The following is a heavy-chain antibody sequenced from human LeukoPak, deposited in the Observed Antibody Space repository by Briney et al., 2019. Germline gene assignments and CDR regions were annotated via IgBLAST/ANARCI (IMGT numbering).Heavy chain of an antibody. CDR3: ARERTDYDILTGSRYYYYYMDV. Sequence: GGSLRLSCEASGFTFSDYWMNWVRQAPGKGLEWVSSISSSSSYIYYADSVKGRFTISRDNAKNSLYLQMNSLRAEDTAVYYCARERTDYDILTGSRYYYYYMDVWGKGTTVTVSS. V-gene: IGHV3-21*01. CDR2: ISSSSSYI. CDR1: GFTFSDYW. D-gene: IGHD3-9*01. J-gene: IGHJ6*03.